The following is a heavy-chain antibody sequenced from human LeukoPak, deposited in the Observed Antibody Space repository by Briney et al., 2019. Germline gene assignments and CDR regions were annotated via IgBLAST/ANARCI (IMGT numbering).Heavy chain of an antibody. CDR3: ARDPSTYYYDSSGSRYYYYYMDV. V-gene: IGHV3-7*01. CDR1: GFTFSSYW. D-gene: IGHD3-22*01. Sequence: PGGSLRLSCAASGFTFSSYWMSWVRQAPGKGLEWVANIKQDGSEKYYVDSVKGRFTISRDNAKNSLYLQMNSLRAEDTAVYYCARDPSTYYYDSSGSRYYYYYMDVWGKGTTVTVSS. J-gene: IGHJ6*03. CDR2: IKQDGSEK.